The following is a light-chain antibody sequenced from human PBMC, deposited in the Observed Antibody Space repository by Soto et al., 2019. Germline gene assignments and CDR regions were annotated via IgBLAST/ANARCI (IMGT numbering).Light chain of an antibody. J-gene: IGKJ2*01. Sequence: EIVMTQSPATLSVSPGERATLSCRAGQSVSSNLAWYQQKPGQAPRLLIYGASTRATGIPARFSGSGSGTEFTLTISSLQSEDFAVYYCQQYNNWPRGYTFGQGTKLEIK. V-gene: IGKV3-15*01. CDR3: QQYNNWPRGYT. CDR2: GAS. CDR1: QSVSSN.